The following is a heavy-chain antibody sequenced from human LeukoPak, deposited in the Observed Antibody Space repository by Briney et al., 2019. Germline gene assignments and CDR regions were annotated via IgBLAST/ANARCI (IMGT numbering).Heavy chain of an antibody. CDR2: VSSDSGTI. Sequence: GGSLRLSCGASGLTFSTYSMNWVRQAPGKGLEWVSYVSSDSGTIYYADSVKGRFTISRDNAKNSLYLQTNSLRAEDTAVYYCARAAQPGFDPWGQGTLVTVSS. D-gene: IGHD1-14*01. J-gene: IGHJ5*02. V-gene: IGHV3-48*01. CDR1: GLTFSTYS. CDR3: ARAAQPGFDP.